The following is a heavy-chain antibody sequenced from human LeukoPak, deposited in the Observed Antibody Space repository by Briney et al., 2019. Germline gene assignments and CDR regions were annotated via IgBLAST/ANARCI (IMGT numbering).Heavy chain of an antibody. CDR3: ARHFGFGELFPLDY. CDR2: IYYSGST. J-gene: IGHJ4*02. D-gene: IGHD3-10*01. Sequence: SETLSLTCTVSGGSLSSYYWSWLRQPPGKGVEGIGYIYYSGSTNYNPSLKSRVTISVDTSKNQFSLRLSSVTAADTAVYYCARHFGFGELFPLDYWGQGTLVTVSS. V-gene: IGHV4-59*08. CDR1: GGSLSSYY.